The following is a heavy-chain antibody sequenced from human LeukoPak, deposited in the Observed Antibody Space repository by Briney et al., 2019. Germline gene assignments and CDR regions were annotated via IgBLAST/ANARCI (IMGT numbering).Heavy chain of an antibody. V-gene: IGHV3-7*03. CDR3: AKNVPGTATPDS. D-gene: IGHD4-17*01. CDR2: INESGSQK. J-gene: IGHJ4*02. CDR1: GFTFSHYW. Sequence: GGSLRLSCKASGFTFSHYWLTWVRQAPGRGPEWVASINESGSQKHYVDSVKGRLTISRDIATNSLYLEMNDLRAEDTAVYYCAKNVPGTATPDSWGQGTLVTVSS.